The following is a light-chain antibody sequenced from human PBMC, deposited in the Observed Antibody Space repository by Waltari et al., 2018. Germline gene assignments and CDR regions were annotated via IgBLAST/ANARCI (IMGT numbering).Light chain of an antibody. Sequence: EIVLTQSPGTLSLSPGERATLSCRASQSVGSTLAWYQQKPGQPPRLLIYGASSRATGIPDRFSGSGSGTDFNLTIGRLEPEDFAVYYCQHYVRLPVTFGQGTKVEIK. CDR3: QHYVRLPVT. CDR2: GAS. J-gene: IGKJ1*01. CDR1: QSVGST. V-gene: IGKV3-20*01.